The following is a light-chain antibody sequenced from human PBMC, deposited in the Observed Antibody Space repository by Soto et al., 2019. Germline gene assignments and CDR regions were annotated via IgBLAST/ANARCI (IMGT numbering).Light chain of an antibody. CDR1: SSDVGSYNL. CDR2: EAS. CDR3: CSYAGSVPVP. Sequence: QSALTQPASVSGSPGQSITISCTGTSSDVGSYNLVSWYQVYPGKAPKVIIYEASKRPSGVSDRFSGSKSGNTASLTISDLQAEDEALYCCCSYAGSVPVPFGGGTKLTVL. V-gene: IGLV2-23*02. J-gene: IGLJ2*01.